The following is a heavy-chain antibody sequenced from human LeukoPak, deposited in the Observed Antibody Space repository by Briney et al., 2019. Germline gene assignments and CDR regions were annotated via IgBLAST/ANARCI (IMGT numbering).Heavy chain of an antibody. CDR2: ISGSGGST. Sequence: PGGSLRPSCAASRFTFSSYAMSWVRQAPGKGLEWVSAISGSGGSTYYADSVKGRFTISRDNSKYTLYLQMNSLRAEDTAVYYCAKSGELLWFGELDYYYMDVWGKGTTVTVSS. J-gene: IGHJ6*03. CDR1: RFTFSSYA. V-gene: IGHV3-23*01. CDR3: AKSGELLWFGELDYYYMDV. D-gene: IGHD3-10*01.